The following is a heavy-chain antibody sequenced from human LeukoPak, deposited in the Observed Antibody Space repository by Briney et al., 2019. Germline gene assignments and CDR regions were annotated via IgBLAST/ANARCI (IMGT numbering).Heavy chain of an antibody. CDR3: ARLPVYDLRYGMDV. D-gene: IGHD2-2*01. Sequence: GGSLRLSCAASGFTFSSYAMSWVRQAPGKGLEWVSAISGSGGSTYYADSVKGRFTISRDNSKSTLYLQMNSLRAEDTAVYYCARLPVYDLRYGMDVWGQGTTVTVSS. CDR2: ISGSGGST. V-gene: IGHV3-23*01. CDR1: GFTFSSYA. J-gene: IGHJ6*02.